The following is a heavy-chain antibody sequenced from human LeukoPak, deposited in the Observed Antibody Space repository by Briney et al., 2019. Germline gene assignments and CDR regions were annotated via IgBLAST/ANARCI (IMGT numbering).Heavy chain of an antibody. D-gene: IGHD1-14*01. Sequence: GGSLRLSCAASGFTFSSYWMSWVRQAPGKGLEWVANIKQDGSEKYYVDSVKGRSTISRDNAKNSLYLQMNSLRAEDTAVYYCARREGEPQDDWYFDLWGRGTLVSVSS. CDR3: ARREGEPQDDWYFDL. J-gene: IGHJ2*01. V-gene: IGHV3-7*03. CDR1: GFTFSSYW. CDR2: IKQDGSEK.